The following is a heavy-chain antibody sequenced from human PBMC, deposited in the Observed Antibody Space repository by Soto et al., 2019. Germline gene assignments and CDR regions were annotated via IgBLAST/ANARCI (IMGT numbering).Heavy chain of an antibody. J-gene: IGHJ4*02. D-gene: IGHD3-3*01. V-gene: IGHV3-11*01. CDR1: GFTFSDYY. CDR2: ISSSGSTI. Sequence: QVQLVESGGGLVKPGGSLRLSCAASGFTFSDYYMSWIRQAPGKGLEWGSYISSSGSTIYYADSVKGRFTISRDKAKNSLDLQMNSLRGEYTAVYYCARVERGITIFGVVIPAFDYWGQGTLVTVSS. CDR3: ARVERGITIFGVVIPAFDY.